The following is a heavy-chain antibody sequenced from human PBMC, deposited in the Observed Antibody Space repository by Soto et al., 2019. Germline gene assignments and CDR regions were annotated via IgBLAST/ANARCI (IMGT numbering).Heavy chain of an antibody. D-gene: IGHD3-22*01. V-gene: IGHV4-34*01. J-gene: IGHJ4*02. CDR2: INHSGST. CDR3: ARSHFEWLLRSETTFDY. Sequence: PSETLSLTCAVYGGSFSGYYWSWTRQPPGKGLEWIGEINHSGSTNYNPSLKSRVTISVDTSKNQFSLKLSSVTAADTAVYYCARSHFEWLLRSETTFDYWGQGTLVTVSS. CDR1: GGSFSGYY.